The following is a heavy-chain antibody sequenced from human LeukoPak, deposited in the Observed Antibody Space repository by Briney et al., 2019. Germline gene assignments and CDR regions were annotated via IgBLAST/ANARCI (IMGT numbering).Heavy chain of an antibody. CDR1: GFTFSDYY. V-gene: IGHV3-11*01. CDR3: ARDHFDSSSWYTPYYYYGMDV. Sequence: GGSLRLSCAASGFTFSDYYMSWIRQAPGKGLEWVSYISSSGSTIYYADSVKGRFTISRDNAKNSLYLQMNSLRAEDTAVYYCARDHFDSSSWYTPYYYYGMDVWGQGTTVTVSS. D-gene: IGHD6-13*01. CDR2: ISSSGSTI. J-gene: IGHJ6*02.